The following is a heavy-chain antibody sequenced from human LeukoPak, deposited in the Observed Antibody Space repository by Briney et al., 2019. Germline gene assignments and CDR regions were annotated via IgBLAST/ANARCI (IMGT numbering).Heavy chain of an antibody. V-gene: IGHV4-39*07. CDR1: GGSISSSSYY. D-gene: IGHD4-17*01. CDR2: IYHSGST. CDR3: ARDRLRGGLPDWFDP. J-gene: IGHJ5*02. Sequence: SETLSLTCTVSGGSISSSSYYWGWIRQPPGKGLEWIGEIYHSGSTNYNPSLKSRVTISVDKSKNQFSLKLSSVTAADTAVYYCARDRLRGGLPDWFDPWGQGTLVTVSS.